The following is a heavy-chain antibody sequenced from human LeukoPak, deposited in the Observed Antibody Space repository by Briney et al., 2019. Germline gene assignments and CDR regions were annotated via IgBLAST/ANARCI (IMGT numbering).Heavy chain of an antibody. J-gene: IGHJ4*02. CDR1: GFTFSSYA. Sequence: PGRSLRLSCAASGFTFSSYAMHWVRQAPGKGLEWVAVISYDGSSKYYADSVKGRFTFSRDNSKNTLYLQMNSLRAEDTAVYYCAKEYCSNSVCHSLDYWGQGTLVTVSS. D-gene: IGHD2-8*01. CDR2: ISYDGSSK. CDR3: AKEYCSNSVCHSLDY. V-gene: IGHV3-30*04.